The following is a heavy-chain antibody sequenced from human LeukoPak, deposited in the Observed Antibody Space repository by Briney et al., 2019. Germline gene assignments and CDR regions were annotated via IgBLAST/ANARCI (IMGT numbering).Heavy chain of an antibody. D-gene: IGHD3-22*01. J-gene: IGHJ4*02. CDR2: ITSSSSYI. V-gene: IGHV3-21*04. CDR1: GFTFSSYN. CDR3: ARGTYYYDSSGYKTIDY. Sequence: GGSLRLSCAASGFTFSSYNMNWVRQAPGKGPEWVSSITSSSSYIYYADSVKGRFTISRDNSQNTLYLQMNSLRGEDTALYYCARGTYYYDSSGYKTIDYWGQGTLVTVSS.